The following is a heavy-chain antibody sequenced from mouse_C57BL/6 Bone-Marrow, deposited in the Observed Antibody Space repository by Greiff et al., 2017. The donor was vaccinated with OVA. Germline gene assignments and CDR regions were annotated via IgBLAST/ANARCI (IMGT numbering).Heavy chain of an antibody. V-gene: IGHV1-82*01. D-gene: IGHD1-1*01. CDR2: IYPGDGDT. Sequence: QVQLQQSGPELVKPGASVKISCKASGYAFSSSWMNWVKQRPGKGLEWIGRIYPGDGDTNYNGKFKGKATLTADKSSSTAYMQLSSLTSEDSAVYVCARRGVTTVVSTNAMGYWGQGPSVTVAS. CDR1: GYAFSSSW. J-gene: IGHJ4*01. CDR3: ARRGVTTVVSTNAMGY.